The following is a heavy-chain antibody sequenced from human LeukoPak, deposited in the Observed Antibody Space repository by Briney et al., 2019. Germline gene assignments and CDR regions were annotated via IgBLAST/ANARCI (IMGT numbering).Heavy chain of an antibody. D-gene: IGHD6-13*01. CDR3: ASTSLAASSASLDS. J-gene: IGHJ4*02. CDR1: GGSISSYY. CDR2: IYYSGST. Sequence: ASETLSLTCTVSGGSISSYYWSWIRQPPGKGLEWIGYIYYSGSTNYNPCLKSRVTISVDTSKNQFSLKLSSVTAADTAVYYSASTSLAASSASLDSWGPGTLVTVSS. V-gene: IGHV4-59*01.